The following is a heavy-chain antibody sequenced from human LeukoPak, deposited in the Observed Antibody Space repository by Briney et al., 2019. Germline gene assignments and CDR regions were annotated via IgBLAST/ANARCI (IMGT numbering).Heavy chain of an antibody. CDR1: GFTVSSNY. CDR3: ARDDPYGSTYDAFDI. J-gene: IGHJ3*02. D-gene: IGHD3-10*01. V-gene: IGHV3-53*01. CDR2: IYSGGST. Sequence: GGSLRLSCAASGFTVSSNYMSWVRQAPGKGLEWVSVIYSGGSTYYADSVKGRFTISRDNSENALYLQLNSVKAENTTVYYWARDDPYGSTYDAFDIWGQGTMGTVSS.